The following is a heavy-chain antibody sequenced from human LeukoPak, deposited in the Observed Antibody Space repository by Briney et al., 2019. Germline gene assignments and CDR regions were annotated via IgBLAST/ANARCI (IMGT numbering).Heavy chain of an antibody. V-gene: IGHV3-7*04. Sequence: PGGSLRLSCAASGFTFSSYWMSWVRQAPGKGLEWVANIKQDGSEKYYVDSVKGRFTISRDNAKNSLYLQMNSLRAEDTAVYYCARGGNYGAFYFDYWGQGTLVTVSS. J-gene: IGHJ4*02. CDR3: ARGGNYGAFYFDY. D-gene: IGHD4-17*01. CDR2: IKQDGSEK. CDR1: GFTFSSYW.